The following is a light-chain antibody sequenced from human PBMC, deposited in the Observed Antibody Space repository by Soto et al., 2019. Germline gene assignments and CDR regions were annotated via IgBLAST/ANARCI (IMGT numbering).Light chain of an antibody. V-gene: IGKV1-9*01. J-gene: IGKJ3*01. CDR1: QGISNY. Sequence: DIQLTQSPSFLSASVGDRVTITCRASQGISNYLAWYQQKPGKAPQLLIYAASTLQSGVPSRFSDSGSGTEFTLTISSLQPEDFATYCCQQLNSSPFTFGPGTKVDIK. CDR3: QQLNSSPFT. CDR2: AAS.